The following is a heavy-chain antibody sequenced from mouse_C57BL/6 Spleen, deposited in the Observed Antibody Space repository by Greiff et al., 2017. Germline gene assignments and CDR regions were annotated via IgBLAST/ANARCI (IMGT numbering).Heavy chain of an antibody. CDR1: GYTFTSYW. J-gene: IGHJ3*01. V-gene: IGHV1-69*01. CDR2: IDPSDSYT. D-gene: IGHD3-2*02. CDR3: ARPLDSSGAWFAY. Sequence: VQLQQPGAELVMPGASVKLSCKASGYTFTSYWMHWVKQRPGQGLEWIGEIDPSDSYTNYNQKFKGKSTLTVDKSSSTAYMQLSSLTSEDSAVYYCARPLDSSGAWFAYWGQGTLVTVSA.